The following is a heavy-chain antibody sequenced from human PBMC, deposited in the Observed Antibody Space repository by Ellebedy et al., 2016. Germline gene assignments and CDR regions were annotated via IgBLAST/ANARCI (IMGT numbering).Heavy chain of an antibody. CDR1: GYTFTSYY. Sequence: ASVKVSXXASGYTFTSYYMHWVRQAPGQGLEWMGIINPSGGSTSYAQKFQGRVTMTRDTSTSTVYMELSSLRSEDTAVYYCARGATSYYGDNNWFDPWGQGTLVTVSS. J-gene: IGHJ5*02. D-gene: IGHD4-17*01. V-gene: IGHV1-46*01. CDR2: INPSGGST. CDR3: ARGATSYYGDNNWFDP.